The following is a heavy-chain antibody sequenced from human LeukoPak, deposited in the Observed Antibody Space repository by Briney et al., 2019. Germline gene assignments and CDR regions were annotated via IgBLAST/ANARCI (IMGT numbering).Heavy chain of an antibody. Sequence: GGSLRLSCAASGFTFSSYEMNWVRQAPGKGLEWVSYISSSGSTIYYADSVKGRFTISRDNAKNSLYLQMNSLRAEDTAVYYCARSPYYCSGGSCYGALFDYWGQGTLVTVSS. D-gene: IGHD2-15*01. V-gene: IGHV3-48*03. J-gene: IGHJ4*02. CDR2: ISSSGSTI. CDR1: GFTFSSYE. CDR3: ARSPYYCSGGSCYGALFDY.